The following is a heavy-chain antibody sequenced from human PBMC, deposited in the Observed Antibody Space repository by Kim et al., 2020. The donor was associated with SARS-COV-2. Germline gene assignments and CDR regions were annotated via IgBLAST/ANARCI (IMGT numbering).Heavy chain of an antibody. Sequence: GGSLRLSCAASGFTFSSYSMNWVRQAPGKGLEWVSSISSSSSYIYYADSVKGRFTISRDNAKNSLYLQMNSLRAEDTAVYYCARDRGFPWYYGMDVWGQGTTVTVSS. CDR2: ISSSSSYI. CDR1: GFTFSSYS. V-gene: IGHV3-21*01. CDR3: ARDRGFPWYYGMDV. D-gene: IGHD3-10*01. J-gene: IGHJ6*02.